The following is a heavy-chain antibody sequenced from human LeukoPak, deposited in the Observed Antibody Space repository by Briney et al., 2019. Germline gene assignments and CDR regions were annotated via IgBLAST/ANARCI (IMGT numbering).Heavy chain of an antibody. D-gene: IGHD3-9*01. CDR2: FDPEDGET. CDR3: ATCPYYDILTGYYNFWFDP. CDR1: GYTLTELS. Sequence: ASVKVSCTVSGYTLTELSMHWVRQAPGKGLEWMGGFDPEDGETIYAQKFQGRVTMTEDTSTDTAYMELSSLRSEDTAVYYCATCPYYDILTGYYNFWFDPWGQGTLVTVSS. V-gene: IGHV1-24*01. J-gene: IGHJ5*02.